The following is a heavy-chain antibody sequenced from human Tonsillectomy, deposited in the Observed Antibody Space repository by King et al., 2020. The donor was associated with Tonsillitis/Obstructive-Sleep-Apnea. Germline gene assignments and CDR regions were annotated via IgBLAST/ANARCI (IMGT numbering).Heavy chain of an antibody. J-gene: IGHJ4*02. V-gene: IGHV3-7*01. Sequence: QLVQSGGGLVQPGGSLRLSCAASGFTFTSYWMSWVRQAPGKGLEWVANIHQDGREKYFVNSVKGRFTIARDNTKDSLYLQMNSLRAEDTAVYYCVRDRDKGDYVDFWGQGILVTVSS. D-gene: IGHD4/OR15-4a*01. CDR3: VRDRDKGDYVDF. CDR2: IHQDGREK. CDR1: GFTFTSYW.